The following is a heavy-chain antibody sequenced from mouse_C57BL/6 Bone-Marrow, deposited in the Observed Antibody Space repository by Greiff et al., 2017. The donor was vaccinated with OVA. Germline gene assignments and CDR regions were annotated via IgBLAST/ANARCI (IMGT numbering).Heavy chain of an antibody. J-gene: IGHJ1*03. CDR1: GYSITSGYY. D-gene: IGHD2-1*01. Sequence: ESGPGLVKPSQSLSLTCSVTGYSITSGYYWNWIRQFPGNKLEWMGYISYDGSNKYNPSLKNRITITRDTSKNQFFLKLNSVTTEDTATYYCARDRFYYGNWYFDVWGTGTTVTVSS. CDR2: ISYDGSN. CDR3: ARDRFYYGNWYFDV. V-gene: IGHV3-6*01.